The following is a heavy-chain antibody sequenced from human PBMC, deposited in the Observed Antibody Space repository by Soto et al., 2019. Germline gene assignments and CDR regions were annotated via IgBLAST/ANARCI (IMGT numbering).Heavy chain of an antibody. Sequence: PSETLSLTCAVYGGSFSGYYWSWIRQPPGKGLEWIGEINHSGSTNYNPSLKSRVTISVDTSKNQFSLKLSSVTAADMAVYYCASGDGDCGGDCYSADYWGQGTLVTVSS. J-gene: IGHJ4*02. CDR1: GGSFSGYY. CDR3: ASGDGDCGGDCYSADY. V-gene: IGHV4-34*01. D-gene: IGHD2-21*02. CDR2: INHSGST.